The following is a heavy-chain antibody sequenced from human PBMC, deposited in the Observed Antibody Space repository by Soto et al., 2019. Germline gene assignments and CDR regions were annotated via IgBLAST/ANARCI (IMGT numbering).Heavy chain of an antibody. D-gene: IGHD5-18*01. V-gene: IGHV4-30-2*01. J-gene: IGHJ6*02. Sequence: SETLSLTCTVSGGSISSGGYSWSWIRQPPGKGLEWIGYIYRSGSTYYNPSLKSRVTISVDRSKNQFSLKLSSVTAADTAVYYCARGGSIQLWYTRGDYYYGMDVWGQGTTVTVSS. CDR1: GGSISSGGYS. CDR2: IYRSGST. CDR3: ARGGSIQLWYTRGDYYYGMDV.